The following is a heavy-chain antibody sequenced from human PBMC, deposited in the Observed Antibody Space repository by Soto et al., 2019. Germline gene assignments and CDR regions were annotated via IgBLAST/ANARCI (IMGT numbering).Heavy chain of an antibody. CDR2: INHSGST. Sequence: SETLSLTCAVYGGSFSGYYWSWIRQPPGKGLEWIGEINHSGSTNYNPSLKSRVTISVDTSKNQFSLKLSSVTAADTAVYYCARVWEKWGPGTLVTVSS. V-gene: IGHV4-34*01. D-gene: IGHD3-16*01. CDR3: ARVWEK. CDR1: GGSFSGYY. J-gene: IGHJ4*02.